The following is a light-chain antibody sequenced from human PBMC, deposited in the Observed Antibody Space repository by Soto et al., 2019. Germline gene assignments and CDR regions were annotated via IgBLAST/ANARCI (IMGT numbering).Light chain of an antibody. CDR2: TNN. J-gene: IGLJ3*02. CDR1: NSNIGSHV. CDR3: AAWDGSLQSWV. V-gene: IGLV1-44*01. Sequence: QSVLTQPPSASGAPGQRVTISCSGSNSNIGSHVVNWYQQVPGTAPKLLIYTNNQRPSGVPDRCSDSKSGTSAALAISGLQSEDEADYYCAAWDGSLQSWVFGGGTKLTVL.